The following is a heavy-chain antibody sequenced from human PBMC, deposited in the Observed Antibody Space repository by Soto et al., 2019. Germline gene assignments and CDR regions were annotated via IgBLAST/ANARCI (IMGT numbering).Heavy chain of an antibody. Sequence: SETLSVTCAGSGESLSASYRSWIRQPPGKGLEWIGDINHNGNADYNPSLKSRLSISIDKSGNQFSLNLIPVTAADTAVYYCARRTRITMIVVPYTWFDPWGQGTLVTVS. CDR1: GESLSASY. D-gene: IGHD3-22*01. J-gene: IGHJ5*02. CDR2: INHNGNA. V-gene: IGHV4-34*01. CDR3: ARRTRITMIVVPYTWFDP.